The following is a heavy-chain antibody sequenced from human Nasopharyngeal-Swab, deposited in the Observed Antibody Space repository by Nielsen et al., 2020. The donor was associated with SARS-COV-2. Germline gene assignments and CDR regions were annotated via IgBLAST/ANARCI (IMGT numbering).Heavy chain of an antibody. CDR2: ISSSGSTI. J-gene: IGHJ4*02. D-gene: IGHD2-2*01. Sequence: VRQVPGKGLEWVSYISSSGSTIYYADSVKGRFTISRDNAKNSLYLQMNSLRAEDTAVYYCARASVPAAIGVFGFDYWGQGTLVTVSS. V-gene: IGHV3-48*03. CDR3: ARASVPAAIGVFGFDY.